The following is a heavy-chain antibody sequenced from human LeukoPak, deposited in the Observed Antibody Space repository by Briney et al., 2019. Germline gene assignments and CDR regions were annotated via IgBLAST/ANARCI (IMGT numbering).Heavy chain of an antibody. J-gene: IGHJ4*02. CDR3: AREAYYFDY. V-gene: IGHV6-1*01. Sequence: SQTLSLTCAISGDSVSSNGAAWHWIGQSPSRGLEWLGRTYYRSKWYNDYAVSMKSRITINPDTSKNQVSLQLNSVTPEDTAVYYCAREAYYFDYWGQGTLVTVSS. CDR1: GDSVSSNGAA. CDR2: TYYRSKWYN.